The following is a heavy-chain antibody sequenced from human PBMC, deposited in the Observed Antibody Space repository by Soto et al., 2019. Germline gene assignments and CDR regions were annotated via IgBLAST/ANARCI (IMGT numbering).Heavy chain of an antibody. CDR2: SRNQANGYST. J-gene: IGHJ4*02. Sequence: EVQLVASGGGLVQPGGSLRLSCSVSGFTLSDHYIDWVRQAPGKGLEWVGRSRNQANGYSTIYAASVKGRFTTSRDDSKNLVYLQMESLRTEDTAVYYCVRDTYFSDSSSYTRCFDFWGQGALVTVSS. CDR1: GFTLSDHY. D-gene: IGHD3-22*01. CDR3: VRDTYFSDSSSYTRCFDF. V-gene: IGHV3-72*01.